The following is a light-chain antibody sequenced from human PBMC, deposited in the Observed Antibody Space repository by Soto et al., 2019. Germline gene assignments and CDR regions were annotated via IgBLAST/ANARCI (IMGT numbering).Light chain of an antibody. CDR3: QQYDRIPIT. CDR1: QGISSS. CDR2: AAS. J-gene: IGKJ5*01. V-gene: IGKV1-12*01. Sequence: DIQSTQSPSSVCASVGDRVTITCRASQGISSSLAWYQQIPGKAPNLLIYAASNLKNEVPSRFSGSGSGTDFTLTISSLQPEDFAAYYCQQYDRIPITFGQGT.